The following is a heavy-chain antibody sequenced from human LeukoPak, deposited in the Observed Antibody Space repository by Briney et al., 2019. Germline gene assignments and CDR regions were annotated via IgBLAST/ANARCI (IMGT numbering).Heavy chain of an antibody. CDR3: AREEGELGPYYFDY. V-gene: IGHV3-66*01. D-gene: IGHD7-27*01. CDR1: GFTVSSNY. Sequence: GGSLRLSCAASGFTVSSNYMSWVRQAPGKGLEWVSVIYSGGSTYYADSVKGRFTISRDNSKNTLYLQMNSLRAEDTAVYYCAREEGELGPYYFDYWGQGTLVTVSS. J-gene: IGHJ4*02. CDR2: IYSGGST.